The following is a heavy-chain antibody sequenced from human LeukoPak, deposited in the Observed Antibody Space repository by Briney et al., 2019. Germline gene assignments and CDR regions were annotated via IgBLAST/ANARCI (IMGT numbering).Heavy chain of an antibody. J-gene: IGHJ3*01. CDR2: IYTSGST. Sequence: PSETLSLTCTVSGGSISSYYWSWIRQPPGKGLEWIGYIYTSGSTNYNPSLKSRVTISVDTSKNQFSLKLSSVTAADTAVYYCARWDSGSSAYIGTDAFDVWGQGTMVTVSS. CDR1: GGSISSYY. V-gene: IGHV4-4*09. D-gene: IGHD1-26*01. CDR3: ARWDSGSSAYIGTDAFDV.